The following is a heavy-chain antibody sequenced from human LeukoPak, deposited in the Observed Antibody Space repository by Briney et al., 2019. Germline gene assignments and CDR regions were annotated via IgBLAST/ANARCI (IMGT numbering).Heavy chain of an antibody. J-gene: IGHJ4*02. CDR3: ARGGSYEVSSNTAMVLFDY. Sequence: SETLSLTCAVYGGSFSGYYWSWIRQPPGKGLEWIGEINHSGSTNYNPSLKSRVTISVDTSKNQFSLKLSSVTAAGTAVYYCARGGSYEVSSNTAMVLFDYWGQGTLVTVSS. CDR2: INHSGST. V-gene: IGHV4-34*01. CDR1: GGSFSGYY. D-gene: IGHD5-18*01.